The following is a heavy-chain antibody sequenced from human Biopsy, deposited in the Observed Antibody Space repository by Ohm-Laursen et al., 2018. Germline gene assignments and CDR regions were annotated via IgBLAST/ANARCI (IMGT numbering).Heavy chain of an antibody. V-gene: IGHV4-59*12. CDR1: GESFNGYY. J-gene: IGHJ4*02. Sequence: GTLSLTCAVYGESFNGYYWTWIRQSPGKGLDWIGYIYYTGSTNYNPYVKSRVNISADKSNNQFSLKLTSVTSADTAVYFCGNEVHGRDYWGLGALVTVSS. CDR2: IYYTGST. CDR3: GNEVHGRDY. D-gene: IGHD2-15*01.